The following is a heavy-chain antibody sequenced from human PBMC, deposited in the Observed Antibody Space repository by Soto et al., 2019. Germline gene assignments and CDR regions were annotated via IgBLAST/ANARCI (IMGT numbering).Heavy chain of an antibody. CDR3: ARASTIFGVVTPYGMDV. CDR1: GYTFTGYY. D-gene: IGHD3-3*01. CDR2: INPNSGGT. J-gene: IGHJ6*02. V-gene: IGHV1-2*04. Sequence: ASVKVSCKASGYTFTGYYMHWVRQAPGQGLEWMGWINPNSGGTNYAQKFQGWVTMTRDTSISTAYMELSRLRSDDTAVYYCARASTIFGVVTPYGMDVWGQGTTVTVS.